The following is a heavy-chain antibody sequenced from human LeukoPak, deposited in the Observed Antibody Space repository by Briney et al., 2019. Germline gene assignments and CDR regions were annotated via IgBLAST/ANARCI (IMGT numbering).Heavy chain of an antibody. J-gene: IGHJ4*02. CDR1: GFTFSSYE. V-gene: IGHV3-48*03. D-gene: IGHD3-22*01. CDR3: AKGIVGVNY. CDR2: ISSSGSTI. Sequence: PGGSLRLSCAASGFTFSSYEMNWVRQAPGKGLEWVSYISSSGSTIYYADSVKGRFTISRDNSKNTLYLQMNSLRAEDTAAYFCAKGIVGVNYWGQGTLVTVSS.